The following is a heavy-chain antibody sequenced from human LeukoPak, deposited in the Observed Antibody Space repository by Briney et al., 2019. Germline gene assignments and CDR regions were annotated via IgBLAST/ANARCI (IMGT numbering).Heavy chain of an antibody. Sequence: GESLKISCVVSGFTLSSYWMRWVRQAPGKGLVWVSRNNGDGSSTSYADSVKGRFTMSRDDAKNTLYLQMNSLRAEDTAVYYCARGVDNWNDLLNYWGQGTLVTVSS. CDR2: NNGDGSST. V-gene: IGHV3-74*01. CDR3: ARGVDNWNDLLNY. CDR1: GFTLSSYW. D-gene: IGHD1-20*01. J-gene: IGHJ4*02.